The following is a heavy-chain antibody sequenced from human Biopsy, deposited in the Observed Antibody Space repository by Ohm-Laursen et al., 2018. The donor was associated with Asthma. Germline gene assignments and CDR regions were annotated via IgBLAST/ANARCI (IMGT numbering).Heavy chain of an antibody. J-gene: IGHJ6*02. CDR1: GFSFSDYF. CDR3: ARMNTMIQAANYYSYAMDV. Sequence: SLRLSCAASGFSFSDYFMTWMRQPPGKGLEWIAYLFHSGTTYYNPSLKSRVTISVDRSKRQFSLKVNSVTAADTAVYYCARMNTMIQAANYYSYAMDVWGQGTTVTVSS. V-gene: IGHV4-30-2*01. CDR2: LFHSGTT. D-gene: IGHD3-22*01.